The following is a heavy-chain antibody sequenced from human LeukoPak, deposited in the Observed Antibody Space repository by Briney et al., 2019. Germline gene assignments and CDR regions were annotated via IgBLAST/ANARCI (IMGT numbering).Heavy chain of an antibody. D-gene: IGHD3-22*01. Sequence: ASVRVSCKASGYTFTAYYIHWVRQPPGQGLEWMGWINPNTGGTSYAQKSQGRVTMSRDTSISTAYMELSRLSSDDTAVYYCARDYYDRFGYGAFDYWGQGTPVTVSS. CDR3: ARDYYDRFGYGAFDY. J-gene: IGHJ4*02. V-gene: IGHV1-2*02. CDR2: INPNTGGT. CDR1: GYTFTAYY.